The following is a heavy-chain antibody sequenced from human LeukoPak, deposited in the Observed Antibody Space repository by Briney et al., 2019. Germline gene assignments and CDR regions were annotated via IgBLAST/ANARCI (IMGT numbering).Heavy chain of an antibody. J-gene: IGHJ3*02. CDR2: VKEDGSEK. Sequence: GGSLRLSCVASGFTLSNYWMSWVRQAPGKGLEWVANVKEDGSEKYYVGSVKGRFTISRDNAKNSLYLHMDSLTAEDTAIYYCARDWVAGVPFDAFDIWGHGTMVSVSS. CDR3: ARDWVAGVPFDAFDI. V-gene: IGHV3-7*01. D-gene: IGHD3-10*01. CDR1: GFTLSNYW.